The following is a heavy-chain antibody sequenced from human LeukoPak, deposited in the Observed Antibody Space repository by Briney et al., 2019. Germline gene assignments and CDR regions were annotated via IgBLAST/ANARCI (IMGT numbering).Heavy chain of an antibody. CDR1: GFTFSSYG. CDR3: AREIRDGYNLPTDY. Sequence: GGSLRLSCAASGFTFSSYGMHWVRQAPGKGLEWVAVIWYDGSNKYYADSVKGRFTISRDNSKITLYLQMNSLRAEGTAVYYCAREIRDGYNLPTDYWGQGTLVTVSS. J-gene: IGHJ4*02. V-gene: IGHV3-33*01. D-gene: IGHD5-24*01. CDR2: IWYDGSNK.